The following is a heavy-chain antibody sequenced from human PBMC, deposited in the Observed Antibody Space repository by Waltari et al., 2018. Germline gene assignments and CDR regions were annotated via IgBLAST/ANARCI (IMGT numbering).Heavy chain of an antibody. V-gene: IGHV3-30*18. CDR1: GFTFSSYG. CDR2: ISYGGSKK. Sequence: QVQLVESGGGVVQPGRSLRLSCAASGFTFSSYGMHWVRQAPGKGLEWVAVISYGGSKKYYADSVKGRFTISRDNSKNTLYLQMNSLRAEDTAVYYCAKDWRSDWGALDYWGQGTLVTVSS. CDR3: AKDWRSDWGALDY. J-gene: IGHJ4*02. D-gene: IGHD2-21*02.